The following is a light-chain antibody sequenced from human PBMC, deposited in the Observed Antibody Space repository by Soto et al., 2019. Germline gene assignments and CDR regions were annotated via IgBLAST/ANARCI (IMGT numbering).Light chain of an antibody. CDR3: QQYGSSGT. J-gene: IGKJ1*01. CDR1: QTVLNNY. V-gene: IGKV3-20*01. Sequence: EIVLTQSPGTLSLSPGARAPLSCRASQTVLNNYLTWYQQKPGQAPRRLIFGASIRATGIPDRFSGSGSGTDFTLTISRLEPEDFAVYYCQQYGSSGTFGQGTKVDIK. CDR2: GAS.